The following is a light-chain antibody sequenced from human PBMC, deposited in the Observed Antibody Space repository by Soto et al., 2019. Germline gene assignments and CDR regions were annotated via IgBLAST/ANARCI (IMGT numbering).Light chain of an antibody. Sequence: DIKMTQSPSSLSASAGDRVTITCRASQSISTYLNWYQQRPGKAPKVLIYAASNLQSGVPSRFSGSGSETEFTLTISILHPEDFATYHCQQTYSTPWTFGQGTKVEIK. CDR2: AAS. V-gene: IGKV1-39*01. J-gene: IGKJ1*01. CDR3: QQTYSTPWT. CDR1: QSISTY.